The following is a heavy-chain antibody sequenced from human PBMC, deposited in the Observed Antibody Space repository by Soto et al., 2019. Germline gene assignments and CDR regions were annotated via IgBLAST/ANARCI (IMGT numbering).Heavy chain of an antibody. J-gene: IGHJ6*02. CDR1: GYTFTSYG. CDR3: ARDYFSSTSCYPTYYYYYYGMDV. CDR2: ISAYNGNT. Sequence: ASVKVSCKASGYTFTSYGISWVRQAPGQGLEWMGWISAYNGNTNYAQKLQGRVTMTTDTSTSTAYMELRSLRSDDTAVYYCARDYFSSTSCYPTYYYYYYGMDVWGQGTTVTVSS. D-gene: IGHD2-2*01. V-gene: IGHV1-18*01.